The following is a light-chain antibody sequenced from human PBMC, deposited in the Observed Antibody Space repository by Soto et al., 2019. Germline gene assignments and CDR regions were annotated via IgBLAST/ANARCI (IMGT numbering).Light chain of an antibody. J-gene: IGLJ1*01. V-gene: IGLV2-14*01. CDR2: EVS. CDR1: SSDVGNYNY. Sequence: QSALTQPASVSGSPGQSITISCTGASSDVGNYNYVSWYQQHPDKAPKLIIYEVSNRPSGVSNRFSGSKSGNTAFLTISGLQAEDEADYYCSSYTSTSTPFVFGTGTKVTVL. CDR3: SSYTSTSTPFV.